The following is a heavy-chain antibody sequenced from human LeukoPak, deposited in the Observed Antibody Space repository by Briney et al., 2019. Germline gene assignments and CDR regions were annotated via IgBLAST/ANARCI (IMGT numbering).Heavy chain of an antibody. V-gene: IGHV3-48*01. CDR2: VSGSGSTV. Sequence: GGSLRLSCAASGFTFGDHIMNWVRQLPGKRLGWVAYVSGSGSTVYYADSVKGRFTVSRDNGKSSLYLQMDSLRVEDTALYYCVRQFASWGQGTLVTVSS. CDR3: VRQFAS. J-gene: IGHJ4*02. CDR1: GFTFGDHI.